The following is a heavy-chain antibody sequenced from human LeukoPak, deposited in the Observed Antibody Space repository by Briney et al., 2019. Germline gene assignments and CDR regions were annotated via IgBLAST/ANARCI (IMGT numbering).Heavy chain of an antibody. CDR2: IYYSGST. Sequence: SETLSLTCTVSGGSISRGGYYWSWICQHPGKGLEWIGYIYYSGSTYYNPSLKSRLTISVDTSKNQFSLKLTSVTAADTAVYYCARSPVSSPTGHYFDYWGQGTLVTVSS. CDR1: GGSISRGGYY. D-gene: IGHD2-2*01. V-gene: IGHV4-31*03. J-gene: IGHJ4*02. CDR3: ARSPVSSPTGHYFDY.